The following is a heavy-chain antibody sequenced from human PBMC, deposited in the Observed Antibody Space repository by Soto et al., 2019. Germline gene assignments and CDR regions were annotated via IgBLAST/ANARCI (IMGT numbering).Heavy chain of an antibody. CDR3: ARGRYGDY. V-gene: IGHV1-18*01. D-gene: IGHD1-1*01. J-gene: IGHJ4*02. CDR1: GYTFTSYG. Sequence: QVHLVQSGAEVKKPGASVKVSCKGSGYTFTSYGITWVRQAPRQGLEWMGWISAHNGNTDYAQKLQGRVTVTRDTSTSTAYMELRSLRSDATAVYYCARGRYGDYWGQGALVTVSS. CDR2: ISAHNGNT.